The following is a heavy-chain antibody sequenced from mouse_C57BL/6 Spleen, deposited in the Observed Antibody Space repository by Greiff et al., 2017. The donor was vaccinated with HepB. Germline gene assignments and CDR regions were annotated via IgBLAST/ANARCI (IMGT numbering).Heavy chain of an antibody. J-gene: IGHJ4*01. CDR2: IYPGDGDT. V-gene: IGHV1-82*01. CDR3: ASDGNSYAMDY. Sequence: QVQLQQSGPELVKPGASVKISCKASGYAFSSSWMNWVKQRPGKGLEWIGRIYPGDGDTNYNGKFKGKATLTADKSSSTAYMQLSGLTSEDSAVYFCASDGNSYAMDYWGQGTSVTVSS. CDR1: GYAFSSSW. D-gene: IGHD2-1*01.